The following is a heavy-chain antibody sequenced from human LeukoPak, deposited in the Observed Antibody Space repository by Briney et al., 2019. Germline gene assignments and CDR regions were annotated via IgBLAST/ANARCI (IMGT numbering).Heavy chain of an antibody. CDR2: IIPIFGTA. CDR3: AREGIHYYDSSGYNY. V-gene: IGHV1-69*13. CDR1: GGTFSSYA. Sequence: SVKVSCKASGGTFSSYAISWVRQAPGQGLEWMGGIIPIFGTANYAQKFQGRVTITADESTSTAYMELSSLRSEDTAVYYCAREGIHYYDSSGYNYWGQGTLVTVSS. D-gene: IGHD3-22*01. J-gene: IGHJ4*02.